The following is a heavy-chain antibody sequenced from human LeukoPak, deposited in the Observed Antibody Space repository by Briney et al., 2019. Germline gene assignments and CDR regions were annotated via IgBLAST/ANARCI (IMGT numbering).Heavy chain of an antibody. D-gene: IGHD1-1*01. CDR1: GFTFSSYS. CDR2: ISSSSSYI. Sequence: GGSLRLSCAASGFTFSSYSMNWGRQAPGKGLEWVSSISSSSSYIYYAVSVKGRFTISRDNAKNSLYLQMNSLRAEDTAVYYCARVSIDDDDAFDIWGQGTMVTVSS. J-gene: IGHJ3*02. V-gene: IGHV3-21*01. CDR3: ARVSIDDDDAFDI.